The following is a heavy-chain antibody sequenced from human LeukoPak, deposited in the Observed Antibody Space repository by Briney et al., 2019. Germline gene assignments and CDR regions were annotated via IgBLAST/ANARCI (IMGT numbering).Heavy chain of an antibody. V-gene: IGHV3-30*18. CDR3: AKDSNPYCGGDCLTTPLDH. J-gene: IGHJ4*02. D-gene: IGHD2-21*02. Sequence: GRSLRLSCAASGFTFSSYGMHWVRQAPGKGLEWVAVISYDGSNKYYADSVKGRFTISRDNSKNTLYLQMNSLRAEDTAVYYCAKDSNPYCGGDCLTTPLDHWGQGTLVTVSS. CDR2: ISYDGSNK. CDR1: GFTFSSYG.